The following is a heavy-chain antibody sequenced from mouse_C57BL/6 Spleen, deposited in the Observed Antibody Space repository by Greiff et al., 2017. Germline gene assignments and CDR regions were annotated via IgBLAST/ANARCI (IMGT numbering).Heavy chain of an antibody. J-gene: IGHJ2*01. CDR1: GYTFTSYW. D-gene: IGHD2-5*01. CDR3: ASLYSNYVGGGY. CDR2: IDPSDSYT. V-gene: IGHV1-59*01. Sequence: QVQLQQPGAELVRPGTSVKLSCKASGYTFTSYWMHWVKQRPGQGLEWIGVIDPSDSYTNYNQKFKGKATLTVDTSSSTAYMQLSSLTSEDSAVYYCASLYSNYVGGGYWGQGTTLTVSS.